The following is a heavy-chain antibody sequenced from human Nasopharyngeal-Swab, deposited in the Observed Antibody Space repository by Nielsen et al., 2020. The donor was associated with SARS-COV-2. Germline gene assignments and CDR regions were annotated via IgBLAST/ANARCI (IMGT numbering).Heavy chain of an antibody. J-gene: IGHJ4*02. Sequence: GESLKISCAASGFTFNINGMHLVRQAPGKGLEWVAVTSYDGSNKYYADSVKGRFTISRDNSKNTVYLQMNTLRADDTALYFCTRGLTGHIVQWNPSPYWGQGTLVTVSS. CDR2: TSYDGSNK. D-gene: IGHD1-14*01. CDR1: GFTFNING. V-gene: IGHV3-30*03. CDR3: TRGLTGHIVQWNPSPY.